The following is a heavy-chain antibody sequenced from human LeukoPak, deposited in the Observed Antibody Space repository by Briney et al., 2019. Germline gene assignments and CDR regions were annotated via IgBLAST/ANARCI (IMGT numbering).Heavy chain of an antibody. J-gene: IGHJ4*02. CDR2: ISGSGGST. D-gene: IGHD2/OR15-2a*01. CDR1: GFTFSSYS. V-gene: IGHV3-23*01. CDR3: AKDPLSDVTPFDY. Sequence: GGSLRLSCAASGFTFSSYSMNWVRQAPGKGLEWVSAISGSGGSTYYADSVKGRFTISRDNSKNTLYLQMNSLRAEDTAVYYCAKDPLSDVTPFDYWGQGTLVTVSS.